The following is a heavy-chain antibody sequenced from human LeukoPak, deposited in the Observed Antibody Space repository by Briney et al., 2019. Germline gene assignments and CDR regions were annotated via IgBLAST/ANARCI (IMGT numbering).Heavy chain of an antibody. CDR1: GGSISRYY. CDR2: IYYRGCP. V-gene: IGHV4-59*01. Sequence: PSETLSLTCTVPGGSISRYYWSWIRQPPGKGLEWIGLIYYRGCPNYHPFLKSRVTISVDTSKNQFSLKLSSVTAADTAVYYCARYYYGSGNYYYYGMDVWGQGTTVTVSS. CDR3: ARYYYGSGNYYYYGMDV. D-gene: IGHD3-10*01. J-gene: IGHJ6*02.